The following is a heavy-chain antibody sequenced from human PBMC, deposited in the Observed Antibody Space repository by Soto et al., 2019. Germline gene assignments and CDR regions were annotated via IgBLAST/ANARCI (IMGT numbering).Heavy chain of an antibody. CDR1: GGSINSGGYS. D-gene: IGHD3-3*01. J-gene: IGHJ6*02. Sequence: PSETLSLTCGVSGGSINSGGYSWSWIRQPPGRGLEWIGNIYPSGSANYSPSLKTRVTISVDRSMNQFSLNLGSVTAADTAVYYCAREIFPYGMDVWGPGTTVTVPS. V-gene: IGHV4-30-2*01. CDR3: AREIFPYGMDV. CDR2: IYPSGSA.